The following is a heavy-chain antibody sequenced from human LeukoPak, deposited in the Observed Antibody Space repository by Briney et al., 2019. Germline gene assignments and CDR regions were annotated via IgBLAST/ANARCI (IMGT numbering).Heavy chain of an antibody. CDR3: ARGGYSSSYYYYMDV. CDR1: GFTFSTFA. V-gene: IGHV3-23*01. CDR2: IFPSGGEI. J-gene: IGHJ6*03. Sequence: GGSLRLSCAASGFTFSTFAMIWVRQPPGKGLEWVSSIFPSGGEIHYADSVRGRFTISRDNSKSTLSLQMNSLRAEDTAIYYCARGGYSSSYYYYMDVWGKGTTVTISS. D-gene: IGHD6-19*01.